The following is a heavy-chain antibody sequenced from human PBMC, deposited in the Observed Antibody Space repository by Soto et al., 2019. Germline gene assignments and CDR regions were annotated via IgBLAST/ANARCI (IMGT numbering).Heavy chain of an antibody. D-gene: IGHD6-25*01. V-gene: IGHV3-15*07. Sequence: GGSLRLSCAASGFIFSNTWINWVRQAPGKGLEWVGRIKTKIEGGTTNYAAPVKGRFTVSGDDSKNTVYLHMNSLRTEDTAVYYCTADIPNISANYGMDVWGQGTAVTVSS. J-gene: IGHJ6*02. CDR1: GFIFSNTW. CDR3: TADIPNISANYGMDV. CDR2: IKTKIEGGTT.